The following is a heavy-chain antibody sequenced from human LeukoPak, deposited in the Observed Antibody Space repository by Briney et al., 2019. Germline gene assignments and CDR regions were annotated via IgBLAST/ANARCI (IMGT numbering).Heavy chain of an antibody. J-gene: IGHJ4*02. CDR3: ARDAEHSDY. CDR2: IYSGGST. Sequence: GGSLRLSCAASGFTFNSYAMSWVRQAPGKGLEWVSVIYSGGSTYYADSVKGRFTISRDNSKNTLYLQMNSLRAEDTAVYYCARDAEHSDYWGQGTLVTVSS. D-gene: IGHD3-3*02. V-gene: IGHV3-66*01. CDR1: GFTFNSYA.